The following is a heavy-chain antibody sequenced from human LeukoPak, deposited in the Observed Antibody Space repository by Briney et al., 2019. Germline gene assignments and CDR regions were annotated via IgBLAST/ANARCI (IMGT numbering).Heavy chain of an antibody. CDR2: ISGSGGST. J-gene: IGHJ4*02. CDR1: GFTFSSYG. Sequence: GGSLRLSCAASGFTFSSYGMSWVRQAPGKGLEWVSAISGSGGSTYYADSVKGRFTISRDNSKNTLYLQMNSLRAEDTAVYYCAKLLWFGELYDYWGQGTLVTVSS. V-gene: IGHV3-23*01. CDR3: AKLLWFGELYDY. D-gene: IGHD3-10*01.